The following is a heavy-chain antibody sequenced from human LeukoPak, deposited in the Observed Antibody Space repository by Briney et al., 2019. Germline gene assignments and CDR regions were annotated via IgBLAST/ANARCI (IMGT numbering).Heavy chain of an antibody. CDR3: AKGGKWDVTPFDY. V-gene: IGHV3-9*01. D-gene: IGHD1-26*01. CDR2: ISWNSGTK. CDR1: GFTFDDYA. Sequence: PGGSLRLSCAASGFTFDDYAMQWVRQAPGKGLEWVSGISWNSGTKGYADSVKGRFTISRDNSKNTLYLQVNSLRAEDTAVYYCAKGGKWDVTPFDYWGQGTLVTVSS. J-gene: IGHJ4*02.